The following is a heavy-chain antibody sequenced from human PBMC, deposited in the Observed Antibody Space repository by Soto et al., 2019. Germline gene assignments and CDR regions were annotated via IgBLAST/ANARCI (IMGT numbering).Heavy chain of an antibody. V-gene: IGHV4-61*01. D-gene: IGHD1-26*01. CDR2: IYYSGST. CDR1: GGSVSSGSYY. Sequence: QVQLQESGPGLVKPSETLSLTCTVSGGSVSSGSYYWSWIRQPPGKGLEWIGYIYYSGSTNYNPSLTSRVTISVNTSKNQFYLKLSSVTAAYTAVYYCAREDGGASADYWGQGTLVTVSS. J-gene: IGHJ4*02. CDR3: AREDGGASADY.